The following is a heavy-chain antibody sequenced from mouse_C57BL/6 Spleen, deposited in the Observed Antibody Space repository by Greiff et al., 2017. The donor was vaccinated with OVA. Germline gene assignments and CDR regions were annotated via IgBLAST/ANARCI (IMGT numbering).Heavy chain of an antibody. V-gene: IGHV14-2*01. CDR2: IDPEDGET. CDR3: ASLGSFDY. D-gene: IGHD6-2*01. Sequence: EVQLQQSGAELVKPGASVKLSCTAYGFNIKDYYMHWVKQRTEQGLEWIGRIDPEDGETKYAPQFQGKATITADTSSNTAYLQLSSLTSEDTAVSFCASLGSFDYWGQGTTLTVSS. CDR1: GFNIKDYY. J-gene: IGHJ2*01.